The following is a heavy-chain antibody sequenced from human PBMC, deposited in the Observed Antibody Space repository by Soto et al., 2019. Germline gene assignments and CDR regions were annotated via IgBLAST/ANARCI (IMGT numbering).Heavy chain of an antibody. D-gene: IGHD2-15*01. CDR1: GFTFDDYA. Sequence: ESGGGLVQPGRSLRLSCAASGFTFDDYAMHWVRQAPGKGLEWVSGISWNSGSIGYADSVKGRFTISRDNAKNSLYLQMNSLRAEDTALYYCAKAPGYCSGGSCYPYYFDYWGQGTLVTVSS. V-gene: IGHV3-9*01. CDR2: ISWNSGSI. J-gene: IGHJ4*02. CDR3: AKAPGYCSGGSCYPYYFDY.